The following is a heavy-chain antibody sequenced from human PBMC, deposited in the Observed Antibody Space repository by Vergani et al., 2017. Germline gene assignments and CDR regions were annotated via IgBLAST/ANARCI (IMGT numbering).Heavy chain of an antibody. CDR2: ISGSGGFT. D-gene: IGHD3-10*01. Sequence: EVQLLESGGNLVQPGGSLRLSCAASGFTFTNFAMTWVRQAPGEGLEWVSGISGSGGFTYYADSVKGRFTISRDNSKNTMFLQMNSLRAEDTAVYYCAKETLRMVRGLFDYWGQGTLVTVSS. V-gene: IGHV3-23*01. CDR3: AKETLRMVRGLFDY. J-gene: IGHJ4*02. CDR1: GFTFTNFA.